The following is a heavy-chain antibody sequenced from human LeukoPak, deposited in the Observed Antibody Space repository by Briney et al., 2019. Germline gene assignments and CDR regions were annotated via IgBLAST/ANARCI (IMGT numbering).Heavy chain of an antibody. V-gene: IGHV4-59*01. CDR3: ARSSYYYWSGPVSSYYYYGMDV. CDR2: IYYSGST. J-gene: IGHJ6*02. D-gene: IGHD3-3*01. Sequence: SETLSLTCTVSGGSISSYYWSWIRQPPGKGLEWIGYIYYSGSTNYNPSLKSRVTISVDTSKNQFSLKLSSVTAADTAVYYCARSSYYYWSGPVSSYYYYGMDVWGQGTTVTVSS. CDR1: GGSISSYY.